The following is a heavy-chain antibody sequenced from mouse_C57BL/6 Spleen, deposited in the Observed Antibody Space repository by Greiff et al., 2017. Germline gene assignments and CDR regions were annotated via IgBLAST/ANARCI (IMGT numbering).Heavy chain of an antibody. CDR1: GYTFTSYW. CDR3: ARSRITTVVDFDY. Sequence: QVQLQQSGAELVRPGSSVKLSCKASGYTFTSYWMHWVKQRPIQGLEWIGNIDPSDSETHYNQKFKDKATLTVDKSSSTAYMQLSSLTSEDSAVYYCARSRITTVVDFDYWGQGTTLTVSS. CDR2: IDPSDSET. V-gene: IGHV1-52*01. D-gene: IGHD1-1*01. J-gene: IGHJ2*01.